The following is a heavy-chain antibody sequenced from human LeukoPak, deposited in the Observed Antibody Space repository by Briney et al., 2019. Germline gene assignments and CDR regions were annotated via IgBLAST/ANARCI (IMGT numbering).Heavy chain of an antibody. CDR2: VNRDGSET. CDR1: GFALSSHW. J-gene: IGHJ6*02. Sequence: GGSLRLSCAASGFALSSHWMTWVRQVPGRGPEWVANVNRDGSETYYLDSVKGRFTISIDNAKNSLYLQMNSLRAEDTALYHCARNNGMDVWGQGTTVIVSS. V-gene: IGHV3-7*03. CDR3: ARNNGMDV.